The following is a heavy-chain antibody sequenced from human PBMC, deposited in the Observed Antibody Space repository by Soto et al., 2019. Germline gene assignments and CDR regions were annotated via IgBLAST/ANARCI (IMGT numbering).Heavy chain of an antibody. CDR2: IYYSGST. CDR3: ATSTVDTAMVMDY. D-gene: IGHD5-18*01. CDR1: GGSISSGGYY. J-gene: IGHJ4*02. V-gene: IGHV4-31*03. Sequence: PSETLSLTCTVSGGSISSGGYYWSWIRQHPGKGLEWIGYIYYSGSTYYNPSLKSRVTISVDTSKNQFSLKLSSVTAADTAVYYCATSTVDTAMVMDYWGQGTLVTVSS.